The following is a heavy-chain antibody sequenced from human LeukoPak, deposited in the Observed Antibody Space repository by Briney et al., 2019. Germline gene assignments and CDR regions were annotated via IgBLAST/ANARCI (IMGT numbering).Heavy chain of an antibody. V-gene: IGHV1-18*01. CDR3: ARDQRDDYGDYAFDN. J-gene: IGHJ4*02. CDR2: ISGYNGDT. CDR1: GYTFTQYG. Sequence: ASVKVTCKASGYTFTQYGITWVRQAPGQGLEWMGWISGYNGDTNYGQKFQDRVTMTTDTSTSTVYMELRSLRSDDTAVYYCARDQRDDYGDYAFDNRGQGTLVTVSS. D-gene: IGHD4-17*01.